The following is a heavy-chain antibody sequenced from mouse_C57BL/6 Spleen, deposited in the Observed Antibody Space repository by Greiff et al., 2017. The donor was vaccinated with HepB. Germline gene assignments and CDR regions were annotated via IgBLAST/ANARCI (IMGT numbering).Heavy chain of an antibody. CDR1: GYTFTSYW. V-gene: IGHV1-72*01. J-gene: IGHJ4*01. CDR2: IEPNSGGT. CDR3: ARSDYGNYFYAMDY. Sequence: QVQLQQPGAELVKPGASVKLSCKASGYTFTSYWMHWVKQRPGRGLEWIGRIEPNSGGTKYNEKFKSKATLTVDKPSSTAYMQLSSLTSEDSAVYYCARSDYGNYFYAMDYWGQGTSVTVSS. D-gene: IGHD2-1*01.